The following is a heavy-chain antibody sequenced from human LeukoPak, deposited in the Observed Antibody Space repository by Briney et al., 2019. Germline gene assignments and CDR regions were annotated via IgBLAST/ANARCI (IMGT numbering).Heavy chain of an antibody. CDR3: ARMKYFDSTGYSHAEYFQH. V-gene: IGHV1-69*04. Sequence: SVKVSCKASGGTFNSFATSWVRQAPGQGLEWVGRIIPLLGTPDYAQRFQGRVTITSDKYTGTAYIELSSLRSEDTAMYYCARMKYFDSTGYSHAEYFQHWGQGTLVIVSS. D-gene: IGHD3-22*01. CDR1: GGTFNSFA. CDR2: IIPLLGTP. J-gene: IGHJ1*01.